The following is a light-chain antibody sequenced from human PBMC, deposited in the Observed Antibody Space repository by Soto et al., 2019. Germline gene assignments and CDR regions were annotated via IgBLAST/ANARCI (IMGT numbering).Light chain of an antibody. CDR1: PAIASW. V-gene: IGKV1-12*01. CDR3: QHHDGLPRT. J-gene: IGKJ4*02. Sequence: IRMSQSASTVSASVGDRVTIPCRARPAIASWLAWYQQKPGKAPKLLIYGASTLQRGVPSRFSGSRSGTDYTLTIDSLQPEDVGTYYCQHHDGLPRTFGEGTKVDIK. CDR2: GAS.